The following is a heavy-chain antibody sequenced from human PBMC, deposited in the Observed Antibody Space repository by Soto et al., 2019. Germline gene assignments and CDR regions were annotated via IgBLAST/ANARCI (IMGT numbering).Heavy chain of an antibody. CDR1: GGSISSGDYY. V-gene: IGHV4-30-4*01. CDR3: ARGQGYCSGGSCYFSRRGSYNWFDP. D-gene: IGHD2-15*01. Sequence: QVQLQESGPGLVKPSQTLSLTCTVSGGSISSGDYYWSWIRQPPGKGLEWIGYIYYSGSTYYNPSLKSRVTISVDTSKNQFSLKLSSVTAADTAVYYCARGQGYCSGGSCYFSRRGSYNWFDPWGQGTLVTVSS. CDR2: IYYSGST. J-gene: IGHJ5*02.